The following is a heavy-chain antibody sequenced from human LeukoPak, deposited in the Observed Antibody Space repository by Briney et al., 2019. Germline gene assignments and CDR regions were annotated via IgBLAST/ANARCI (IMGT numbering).Heavy chain of an antibody. CDR2: ISTTGSSI. CDR1: GFTFSSYE. J-gene: IGHJ4*02. V-gene: IGHV3-48*03. CDR3: AIRKSGNAIDY. Sequence: GGSLRLSCAASGFTFSSYEMNWVRQAPGKGLEWVSYISTTGSSIYYADSVKGRSTISRDNVKNLLYLQMNSLRAEDTAVYYCAIRKSGNAIDYWGQGTLVTVSS. D-gene: IGHD5-12*01.